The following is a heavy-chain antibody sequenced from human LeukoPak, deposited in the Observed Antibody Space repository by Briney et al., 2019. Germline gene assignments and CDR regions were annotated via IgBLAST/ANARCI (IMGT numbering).Heavy chain of an antibody. CDR2: ISGSGGST. D-gene: IGHD1-7*01. V-gene: IGHV3-23*01. CDR3: ALTGTDMWFDP. Sequence: PGGSLRLSCAASGFTLSSYAMSRVRQAPGKGLEWVSAISGSGGSTYYADSVKGRFTISRDNSKNTLYLQMNSLRAEDTAVYYCALTGTDMWFDPWGQGTLVTVSS. J-gene: IGHJ5*02. CDR1: GFTLSSYA.